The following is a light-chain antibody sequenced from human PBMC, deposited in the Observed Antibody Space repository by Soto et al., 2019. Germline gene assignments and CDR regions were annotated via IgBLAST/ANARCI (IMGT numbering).Light chain of an antibody. CDR2: EGS. Sequence: QPVLTQPASVSGSPGQSITISCTGTSSDVGIYNLVSWYQYHPGKAPKLMIYEGSQRPSGVSDRFSGSKSGNTASLTISGLQAEDEADYYCCSFAGSSTNVFGTGTKLTVL. V-gene: IGLV2-23*01. CDR1: SSDVGIYNL. J-gene: IGLJ1*01. CDR3: CSFAGSSTNV.